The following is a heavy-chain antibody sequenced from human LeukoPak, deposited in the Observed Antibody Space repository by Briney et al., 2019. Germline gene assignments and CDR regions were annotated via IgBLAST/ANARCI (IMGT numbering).Heavy chain of an antibody. Sequence: GGSLRLSCAASGFTFSNGWMGWVRQAPGKGREWVGRIKSKTDGGTTDYAAPVKGRFTISRDDSKNTLYLQANSLKTEDTAVYYCTTDRSIAVRPLFDYWGKGSLVTVSS. J-gene: IGHJ4*02. CDR2: IKSKTDGGTT. D-gene: IGHD6-6*01. V-gene: IGHV3-15*01. CDR3: TTDRSIAVRPLFDY. CDR1: GFTFSNGW.